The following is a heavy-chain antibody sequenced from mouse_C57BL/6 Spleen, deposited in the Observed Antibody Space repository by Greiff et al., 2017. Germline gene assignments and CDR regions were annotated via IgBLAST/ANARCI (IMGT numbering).Heavy chain of an antibody. CDR3: AREGIYYGSPLFAMDY. V-gene: IGHV5-16*01. CDR2: INYDGSST. D-gene: IGHD2-1*01. J-gene: IGHJ4*01. CDR1: GFTFSDYY. Sequence: EVKLMESEGGLVQPGRSMKLSCTASGFTFSDYYMAWVRQVPEKGLEWVANINYDGSSTYYLDSLKSRFIISRDNAKNLLYLHMRSLKYEDTATSYCAREGIYYGSPLFAMDYWGQGTSVTVSS.